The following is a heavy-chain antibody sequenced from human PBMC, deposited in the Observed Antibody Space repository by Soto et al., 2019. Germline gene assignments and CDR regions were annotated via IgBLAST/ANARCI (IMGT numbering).Heavy chain of an antibody. Sequence: EVQLVESGGGLVQPGGSLRLSCAASGFTFSSYSMNWVRQAPGKGLEWVSYISSSSSIIYYADSVKGRFTISRDNAKNSLYLQMNSLRAEDTAVYYCAREGALLNWFDPWGQGTLVTVSS. J-gene: IGHJ5*02. CDR2: ISSSSSII. CDR1: GFTFSSYS. V-gene: IGHV3-48*01. D-gene: IGHD2-21*01. CDR3: AREGALLNWFDP.